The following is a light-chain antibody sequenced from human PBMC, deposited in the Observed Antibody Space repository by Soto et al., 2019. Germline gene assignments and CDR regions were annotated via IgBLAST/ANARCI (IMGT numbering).Light chain of an antibody. CDR3: QSFDSGLSGSV. CDR1: NSNIGADYD. CDR2: GNN. J-gene: IGLJ3*02. Sequence: QSVLTQPPSVSGAPGQRVTISCTGSNSNIGADYDVHWYQHLAGTAPKLLIFGNNNRPSGVPDRFSGSKSGTSASLAITGLQAEDEADYYCQSFDSGLSGSVFGGGTKLTVL. V-gene: IGLV1-40*01.